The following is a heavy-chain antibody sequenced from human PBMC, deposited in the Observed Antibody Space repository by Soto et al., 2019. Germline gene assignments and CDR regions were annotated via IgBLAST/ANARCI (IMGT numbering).Heavy chain of an antibody. CDR3: ARGHAPMLQFDY. CDR1: AGAIRNVY. CDR2: IYHSGNT. V-gene: IGHV4-59*01. D-gene: IGHD2-2*01. Sequence: PSETLSLPCTVSAGAIRNVYWNWIRQPPGKGLEWIGCIYHSGNTKYNPSGKSRVTISIDTSKNQFSLSLNSVTAGDTGVYLCARGHAPMLQFDYRVQGTLVTVSS. J-gene: IGHJ4*02.